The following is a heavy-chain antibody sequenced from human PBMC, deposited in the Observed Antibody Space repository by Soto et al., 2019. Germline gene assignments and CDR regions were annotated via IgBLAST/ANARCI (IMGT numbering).Heavy chain of an antibody. Sequence: PGGSLRLSCAASGFTFSSYGMHWVRQAPGKGLEWVAVIWYDGGNKYYADSVKGRFTISRDNSKNTLYLQMNSLRAEDTAVYYCARDMYSSSWYVPIDYWGQGTLVTVSS. D-gene: IGHD6-13*01. CDR1: GFTFSSYG. V-gene: IGHV3-33*01. J-gene: IGHJ4*02. CDR3: ARDMYSSSWYVPIDY. CDR2: IWYDGGNK.